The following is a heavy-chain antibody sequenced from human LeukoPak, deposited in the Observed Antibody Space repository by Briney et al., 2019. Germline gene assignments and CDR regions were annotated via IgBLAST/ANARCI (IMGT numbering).Heavy chain of an antibody. D-gene: IGHD1-26*01. V-gene: IGHV3-66*01. J-gene: IGHJ6*03. Sequence: PGGSLRLSCAASGFTVSSNYMSWVRQAPGKGLEWVSVIYSGGSTYYADSVKGRFTISRDNSKNTLYLQMNSLRAEDTAVYYCAKDNSGSYYPNYYYYYMDVWGKGTTVTISS. CDR1: GFTVSSNY. CDR3: AKDNSGSYYPNYYYYYMDV. CDR2: IYSGGST.